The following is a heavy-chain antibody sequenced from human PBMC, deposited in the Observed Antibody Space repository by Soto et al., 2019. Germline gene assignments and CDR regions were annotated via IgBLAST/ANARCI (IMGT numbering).Heavy chain of an antibody. Sequence: QVQLVQSGAEVMKPGASVRVSCKASGYSFTTYGISWVRQAPGQGLEYMGWISVYNGDTNYAQKLQGRVTMTTDTSTSTAYMELRRLRSDDTAIYYGARDRRDSVADRRSFDVWGQGTMVTVSS. CDR2: ISVYNGDT. J-gene: IGHJ3*01. D-gene: IGHD1-26*01. CDR3: ARDRRDSVADRRSFDV. CDR1: GYSFTTYG. V-gene: IGHV1-18*01.